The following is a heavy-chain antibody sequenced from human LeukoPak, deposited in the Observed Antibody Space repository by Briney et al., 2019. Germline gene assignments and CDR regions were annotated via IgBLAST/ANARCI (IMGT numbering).Heavy chain of an antibody. CDR1: GGSISSYY. CDR3: ARRYCSGGSCYSALEY. CDR2: IHYSGST. V-gene: IGHV4-59*01. Sequence: PSETLSLTCTVSGGSISSYYWSWIRQPPGKGLEWIGYIHYSGSTNHNPSLKSRVTISVDTSKNQFSLNLSSVTAADTAVYYCARRYCSGGSCYSALEYWGQGTLVTVSS. D-gene: IGHD2-15*01. J-gene: IGHJ4*02.